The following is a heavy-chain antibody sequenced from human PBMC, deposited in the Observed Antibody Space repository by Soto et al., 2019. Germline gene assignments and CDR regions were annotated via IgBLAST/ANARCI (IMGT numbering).Heavy chain of an antibody. CDR3: ATGVLH. CDR2: ICDSGST. J-gene: IGHJ4*01. D-gene: IGHD2-15*01. V-gene: IGHV4-31*11. CDR1: SGCISIGVYC. Sequence: SHTLYLTCAFSSGCISIGVYCWCWISQRSGKSLKWSGYICDSGSTYYNACLKSRVTISVDTSRNQFSLIVNSVTAAHRPVYYCATGVLHWGQGTLVTV.